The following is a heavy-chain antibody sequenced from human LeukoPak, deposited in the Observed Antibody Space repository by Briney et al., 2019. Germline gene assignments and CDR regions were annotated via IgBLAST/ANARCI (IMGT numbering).Heavy chain of an antibody. CDR3: ARDRRYCSGGSCFPSLYYFDY. J-gene: IGHJ4*02. D-gene: IGHD2-15*01. V-gene: IGHV4-30-4*01. Sequence: TQTLSLTCTVSGGSISSGDYYWSWIRQPPGKGLEWIGYIYYSGSTYYNPSLKSRVTISVDTSKNQFSLKLSSVTAADTAVYYCARDRRYCSGGSCFPSLYYFDYWGQGTLVTVSS. CDR2: IYYSGST. CDR1: GGSISSGDYY.